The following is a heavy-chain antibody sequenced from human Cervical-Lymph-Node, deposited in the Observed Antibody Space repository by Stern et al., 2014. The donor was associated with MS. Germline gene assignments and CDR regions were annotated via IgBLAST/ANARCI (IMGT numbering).Heavy chain of an antibody. CDR1: GFTFSAYT. J-gene: IGHJ4*02. Sequence: MQLVESGGGVVQPGRSLRLSCAASGFTFSAYTLHWVRQAPGKGLEWVAVISYDGGVKYHADSVMGRFTISRDNSKNTLYLQMNSLRADDTAVFYCARGGQPGMASTGTLDYWGQGTLVTVSS. D-gene: IGHD6-13*01. V-gene: IGHV3-30*01. CDR2: ISYDGGVK. CDR3: ARGGQPGMASTGTLDY.